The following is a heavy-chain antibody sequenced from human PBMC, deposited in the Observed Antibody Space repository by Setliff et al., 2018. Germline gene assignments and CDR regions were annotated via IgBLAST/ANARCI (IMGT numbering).Heavy chain of an antibody. V-gene: IGHV1-69*13. CDR1: GGTFRTDG. CDR2: IIPVFRTA. CDR3: ARDTRDKYDSSGYYLSLDS. D-gene: IGHD3-22*01. Sequence: SVKVSCKASGGTFRTDGFSWVRQAPGQGLEWMGRIIPVFRTANYAQKFRGRVTITADEVARTAYMELSTLRSEDAAVYYCARDTRDKYDSSGYYLSLDSWGQGTLVTVSS. J-gene: IGHJ4*02.